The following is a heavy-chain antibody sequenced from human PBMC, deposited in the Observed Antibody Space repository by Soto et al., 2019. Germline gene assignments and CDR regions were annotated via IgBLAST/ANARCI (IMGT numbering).Heavy chain of an antibody. CDR2: ISAYNGNT. D-gene: IGHD1-7*01. V-gene: IGHV1-18*01. Sequence: ASVKVSCKASGYTFTSYGISWVRQAPGQGLEWMGWISAYNGNTNYAQKLQGRVTMTTDTSTSTAYMELRSLRSDDTAVYYCARGRNWNYDHLGYYYGMDVWGQGTTVTVSS. CDR1: GYTFTSYG. J-gene: IGHJ6*02. CDR3: ARGRNWNYDHLGYYYGMDV.